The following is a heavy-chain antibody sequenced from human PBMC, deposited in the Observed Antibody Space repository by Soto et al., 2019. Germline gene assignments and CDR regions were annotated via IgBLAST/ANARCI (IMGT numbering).Heavy chain of an antibody. CDR3: ARLSRPNYYDTSGFFKDNWFDP. CDR1: GGTFNSYD. D-gene: IGHD3-22*01. Sequence: SVKVSCKASGGTFNSYDINWVRQAPGQGLEWMGGIIPIVETPKYAQKFQGRVTITADESTNTVYMELSSLRSEDTAMYYCARLSRPNYYDTSGFFKDNWFDPWGQGTLVTVSS. CDR2: IIPIVETP. J-gene: IGHJ5*02. V-gene: IGHV1-69*13.